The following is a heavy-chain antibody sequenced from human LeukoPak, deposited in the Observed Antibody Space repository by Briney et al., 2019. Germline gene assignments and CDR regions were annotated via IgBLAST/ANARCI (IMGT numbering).Heavy chain of an antibody. V-gene: IGHV3-7*01. Sequence: PGGSLRLSCAASGFTFSSYWMSWVRQAPGKGPEWVAHIKQDASQEDHVDSVKGRFTISRDNAKNSLYLQMNGLRDEDTAVYYCARDLRYYYGMDVWGQGTTVTVSS. CDR2: IKQDASQE. CDR3: ARDLRYYYGMDV. J-gene: IGHJ6*02. CDR1: GFTFSSYW.